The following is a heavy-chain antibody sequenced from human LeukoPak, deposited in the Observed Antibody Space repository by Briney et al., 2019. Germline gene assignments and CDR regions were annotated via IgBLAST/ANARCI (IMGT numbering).Heavy chain of an antibody. V-gene: IGHV1-69*13. CDR3: ARDSHGYYYGSGSYPPGGYYYGMDV. D-gene: IGHD3-10*01. J-gene: IGHJ6*04. Sequence: EASVKVSCKASGGTFSSYAISWVRQAPGQGLEWMGGIIPIFGTANYAQKFQGRVTITADESTSTAYIELSSLRSEDTAVYYCARDSHGYYYGSGSYPPGGYYYGMDVWGKGTTVTVSS. CDR2: IIPIFGTA. CDR1: GGTFSSYA.